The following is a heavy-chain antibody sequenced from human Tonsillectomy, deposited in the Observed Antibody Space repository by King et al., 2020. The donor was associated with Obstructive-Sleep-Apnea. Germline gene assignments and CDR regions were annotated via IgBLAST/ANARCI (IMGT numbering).Heavy chain of an antibody. J-gene: IGHJ4*02. CDR2: IYYSGTT. CDR1: GGSISTTSYY. Sequence: QLQESGPGLVKPLETLSLTCTVSGGSISTTSYYWGWIRQAPGKGLEWIGSIYYSGTTHHNPSLESRVTMSVDTSKNQFSVRLSSVTAADTAVYFCGRLARRTGKYFDYWGQGTLVTVSS. D-gene: IGHD4-23*01. V-gene: IGHV4-39*01. CDR3: GRLARRTGKYFDY.